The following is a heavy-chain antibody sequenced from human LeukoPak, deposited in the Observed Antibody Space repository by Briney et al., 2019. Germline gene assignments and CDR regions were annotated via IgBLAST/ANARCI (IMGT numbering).Heavy chain of an antibody. CDR2: ISSSGSTI. V-gene: IGHV3-48*03. Sequence: TGGSLRLSCAASGFTFSSYEMNWVRQAPGKGLEWVSYISSSGSTIYYADSVKGRFTVSRDNAESSLYLQMDSLRAEDTAVYYCARDGETYGWNYGFDHWGQGTLVTVSS. CDR1: GFTFSSYE. CDR3: ARDGETYGWNYGFDH. D-gene: IGHD1-7*01. J-gene: IGHJ4*02.